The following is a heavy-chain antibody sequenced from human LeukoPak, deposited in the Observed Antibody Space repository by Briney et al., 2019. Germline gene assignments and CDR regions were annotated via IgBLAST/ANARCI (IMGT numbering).Heavy chain of an antibody. J-gene: IGHJ4*02. Sequence: SETLSLTCAVYGGSFSGYYWSWIRQPPGKGLEWIGEINHSGSTNYNPSLKSRVTISVDTSKNQFSLKLGSVTAADTAVYYCARGQGAEVDYWGQGTLVTVSS. CDR1: GGSFSGYY. V-gene: IGHV4-34*01. CDR3: ARGQGAEVDY. CDR2: INHSGST. D-gene: IGHD1-26*01.